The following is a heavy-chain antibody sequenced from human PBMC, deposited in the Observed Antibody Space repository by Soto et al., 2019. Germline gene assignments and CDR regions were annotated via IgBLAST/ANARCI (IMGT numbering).Heavy chain of an antibody. J-gene: IGHJ4*02. CDR1: GFSLSTSGVG. V-gene: IGHV2-5*02. CDR3: AHLPWKQLWPRAPVVY. Sequence: SGPTLVNPTQTLTLTCTFSGFSLSTSGVGVGWIRQPPGKALEWLGIIYWDDDKRYRPSLKSRVTITKDTSKNQLVLTMTNMDPVDTATCYCAHLPWKQLWPRAPVVYWGQGTPVTVSS. CDR2: IYWDDDK. D-gene: IGHD5-18*01.